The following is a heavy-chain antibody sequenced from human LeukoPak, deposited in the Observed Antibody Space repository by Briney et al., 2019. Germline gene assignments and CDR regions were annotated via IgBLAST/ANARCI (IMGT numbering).Heavy chain of an antibody. CDR2: INSDGSST. CDR3: ARESFSYYDYVWGSYRKVNDAFDI. D-gene: IGHD3-16*02. J-gene: IGHJ3*02. CDR1: GFTFSSYG. Sequence: GGSLRLSCAASGFTFSSYGMHWVRQAPGKGLVWVSRINSDGSSTSYADSVKGRFTISRDNAKNTLYLQMNSLRAEDTAVYYCARESFSYYDYVWGSYRKVNDAFDIWGQGTMVTVSS. V-gene: IGHV3-74*01.